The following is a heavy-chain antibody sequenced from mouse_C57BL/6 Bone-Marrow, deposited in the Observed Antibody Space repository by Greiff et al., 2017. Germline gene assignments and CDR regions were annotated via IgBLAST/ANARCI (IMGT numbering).Heavy chain of an antibody. CDR2: IYPGDGDT. V-gene: IGHV1-82*01. CDR3: ARGGYDYDY. J-gene: IGHJ2*01. Sequence: VQVVESGPELVKPGASVKISCKASGYAFSSSWMNWVKQRPGKGLEWIGRIYPGDGDTNYNGKFKGKATLTADKSSSTAYMQLSSLTSEDSAVYFCARGGYDYDYWGQGTTLTVSS. CDR1: GYAFSSSW. D-gene: IGHD2-4*01.